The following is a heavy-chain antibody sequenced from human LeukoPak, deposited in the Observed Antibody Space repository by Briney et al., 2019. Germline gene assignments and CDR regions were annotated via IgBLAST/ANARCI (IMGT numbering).Heavy chain of an antibody. CDR3: ASQETMEITVTTPHFDY. CDR1: GCSISSGSYY. J-gene: IGHJ4*02. V-gene: IGHV4-61*02. CDR2: IYTSGST. D-gene: IGHD4-17*01. Sequence: SQTLSLTCTVSGCSISSGSYYWSWIRQPAGKGLEWIGCIYTSGSTNYNPSLKSRVTISVDTSKNQFSLKLSSVTAADTAVYYCASQETMEITVTTPHFDYWGQGTLVTVSS.